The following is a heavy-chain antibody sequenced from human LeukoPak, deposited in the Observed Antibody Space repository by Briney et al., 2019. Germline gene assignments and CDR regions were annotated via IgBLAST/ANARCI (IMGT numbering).Heavy chain of an antibody. CDR1: GYTLSSYD. V-gene: IGHV3-13*01. CDR2: IGVAGDT. Sequence: GGSLRLSCAASGYTLSSYDMHWVRQVTGKGLEWVSAIGVAGDTYYPGSVKGRFIITRENAKNSLYLQMNSLRVEDTAVYYCARDRHGMAVWGQGTTVVVSS. J-gene: IGHJ6*02. CDR3: ARDRHGMAV.